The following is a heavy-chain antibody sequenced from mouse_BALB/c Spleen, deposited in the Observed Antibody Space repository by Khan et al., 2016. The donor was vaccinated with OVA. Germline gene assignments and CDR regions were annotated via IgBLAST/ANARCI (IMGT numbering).Heavy chain of an antibody. Sequence: QIQLVQSGPELKKPGETVKISCKASGYTFTNQGMNWVKQAPGKGLKWMGWINTYTGEPTYADDFKGRFAFSLETSASTAYLQINNLKNEDMSTYFGARGYWYFDVWGAGATVTVSS. CDR1: GYTFTNQG. CDR3: ARGYWYFDV. J-gene: IGHJ1*01. V-gene: IGHV9-1*02. CDR2: INTYTGEP.